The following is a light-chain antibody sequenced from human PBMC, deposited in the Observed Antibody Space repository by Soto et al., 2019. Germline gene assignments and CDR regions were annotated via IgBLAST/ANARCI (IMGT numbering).Light chain of an antibody. CDR1: QSVSSSY. V-gene: IGKV3-20*01. J-gene: IGKJ3*01. CDR2: GAS. Sequence: EIVLTQSPGTLSLSPGERATLSCRASQSVSSSYLAWYQQKPGQAPRLLIYGASSRATGIPDRFSGSGYGTDFTLTISRLEPEDFAVYYCQQYGSSPLFTFGPGTQVDIK. CDR3: QQYGSSPLFT.